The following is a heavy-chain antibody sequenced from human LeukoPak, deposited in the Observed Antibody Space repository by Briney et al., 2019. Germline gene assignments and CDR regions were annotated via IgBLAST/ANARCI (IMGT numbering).Heavy chain of an antibody. CDR3: AKNYGSGAYFDY. CDR2: ISGSGGNT. J-gene: IGHJ4*02. D-gene: IGHD3-10*01. V-gene: IGHV3-23*01. Sequence: PGGSLRLSCAASGFTFSSYAMSWVRQAPGKGLEWVSAISGSGGNTYYADSVKGRFTISRDNSKNTLYLQMDSLRAEDTAVYYCAKNYGSGAYFDYWGQGTLVTVSS. CDR1: GFTFSSYA.